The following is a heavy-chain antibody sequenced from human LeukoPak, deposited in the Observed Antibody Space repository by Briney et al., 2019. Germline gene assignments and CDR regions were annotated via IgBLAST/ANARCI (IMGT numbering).Heavy chain of an antibody. CDR3: ARLYSSSFGFWFDP. V-gene: IGHV3-11*01. Sequence: GSLRLSCAASGFTFSDYYMSWIRQAPGKGLEWVSYISSSGSTIYYADSVKGRFTFSRDNAKNSLYLQMNSLRAEDTAVYYCARLYSSSFGFWFDPWGQGTLVTVSS. CDR2: ISSSGSTI. J-gene: IGHJ5*02. D-gene: IGHD6-6*01. CDR1: GFTFSDYY.